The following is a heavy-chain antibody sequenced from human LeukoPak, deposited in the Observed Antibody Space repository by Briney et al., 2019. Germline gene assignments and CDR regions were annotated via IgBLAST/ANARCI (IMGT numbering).Heavy chain of an antibody. D-gene: IGHD3-9*01. CDR1: GFTFSSYA. V-gene: IGHV3-30-3*01. J-gene: IGHJ4*02. Sequence: PGRSLRLSCAASGFTFSSYAMHWVRQAPGKGLEWVAVISYDGSNKYYADSVKGRFTISRDNSKNTLYLQMNSLRAEDTAVYYCARDLERFDWLPYFDYWGQGTLVTVSS. CDR2: ISYDGSNK. CDR3: ARDLERFDWLPYFDY.